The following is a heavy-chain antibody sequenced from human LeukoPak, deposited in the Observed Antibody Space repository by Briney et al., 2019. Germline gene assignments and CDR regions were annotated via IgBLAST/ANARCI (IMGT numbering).Heavy chain of an antibody. CDR3: ARDRHSAGANDY. Sequence: GGSLRLSCAASGFTVSSNYMGWVRQGPGKGLEWVSLIFGGGSTYYADSVKGRFTISRDNSKNTLYLQMNSLRAEDTAVYYCARDRHSAGANDYWGQGTLVTVSS. CDR1: GFTVSSNY. CDR2: IFGGGST. V-gene: IGHV3-53*01. D-gene: IGHD6-13*01. J-gene: IGHJ4*02.